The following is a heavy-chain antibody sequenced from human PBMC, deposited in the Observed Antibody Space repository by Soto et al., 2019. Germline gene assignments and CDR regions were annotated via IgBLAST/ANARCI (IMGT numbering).Heavy chain of an antibody. CDR3: ARIFDFWSGYHFSY. Sequence: SGPPLMHPTQTLTLTCTFSGFSLSTSGVAAGWIRQAPRKAPEWIAFIFWDGDKRYRPSLENTLTITKDTSKTQVVLTMTNMDPVDTATYYCARIFDFWSGYHFSYWGRGTLVTVSS. CDR2: IFWDGDK. V-gene: IGHV2-5*02. J-gene: IGHJ4*02. CDR1: GFSLSTSGVA. D-gene: IGHD3-3*01.